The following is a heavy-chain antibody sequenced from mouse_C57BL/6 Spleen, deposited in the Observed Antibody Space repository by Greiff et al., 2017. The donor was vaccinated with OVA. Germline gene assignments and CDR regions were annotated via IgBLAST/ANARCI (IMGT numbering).Heavy chain of an antibody. V-gene: IGHV1-22*01. D-gene: IGHD2-2*01. CDR1: GYTFTDYN. J-gene: IGHJ4*01. Sequence: VQLKQSGPELVKPGASVKMSCKAPGYTFTDYNMPWVPPSHGTSLAWIGYINPHHGGTSYNQKFTGKATLPVHQYSSTAYMELRSLTSEDAAVYDCARSPGYDGGPYYYAMDYWGQGTSGTVSA. CDR3: ARSPGYDGGPYYYAMDY. CDR2: INPHHGGT.